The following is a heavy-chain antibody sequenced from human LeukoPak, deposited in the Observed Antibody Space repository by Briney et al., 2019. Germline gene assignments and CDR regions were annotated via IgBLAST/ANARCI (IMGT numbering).Heavy chain of an antibody. CDR1: GGSFSGYY. CDR3: ARGRSRNYDSSGYYPFDY. J-gene: IGHJ4*02. D-gene: IGHD3-22*01. CDR2: INHSGST. V-gene: IGHV4-34*01. Sequence: SETLSLTCAVYGGSFSGYYWSWIRQPPGKGLEWIGEINHSGSTNYNPSLKSRVTISVDTSKSQFSLKLSSVTAADTAVYYCARGRSRNYDSSGYYPFDYWGQGTLVTVSS.